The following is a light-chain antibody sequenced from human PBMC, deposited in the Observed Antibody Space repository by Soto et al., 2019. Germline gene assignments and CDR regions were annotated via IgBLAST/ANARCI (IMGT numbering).Light chain of an antibody. CDR2: AAS. J-gene: IGKJ1*01. CDR3: VQDYDYPRT. Sequence: AIQMTQSPSSLSASVGDRVTITCRASQVISNDLGWYQQKPGKAPKLLIYAASTLHSGVPSRFSGSGSATVFTLTISTLHPDDFATYSCVQDYDYPRTFGPGPKGHIK. V-gene: IGKV1-6*01. CDR1: QVISND.